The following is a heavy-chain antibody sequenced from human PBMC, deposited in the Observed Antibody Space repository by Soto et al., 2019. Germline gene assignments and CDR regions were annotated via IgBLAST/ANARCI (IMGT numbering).Heavy chain of an antibody. D-gene: IGHD1-1*01. V-gene: IGHV3-74*01. CDR3: ARGPRVSSTGTGAH. CDR1: GFTSIAYW. J-gene: IGHJ4*02. Sequence: GSLILSFAVSGFTSIAYWMHWVRQVAGKGLTWVSRISDDGSTATYADSVKGRFVISRDNAKNSLYLEMNTLRVDDSGLYYCARGPRVSSTGTGAHWGRGTLVTVSS. CDR2: ISDDGSTA.